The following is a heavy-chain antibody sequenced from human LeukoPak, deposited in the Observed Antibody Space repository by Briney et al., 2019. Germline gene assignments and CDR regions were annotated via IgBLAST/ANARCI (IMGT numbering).Heavy chain of an antibody. V-gene: IGHV3-30*04. D-gene: IGHD4-17*01. J-gene: IGHJ4*02. CDR1: GFTFSSYA. Sequence: GGSLRLSCAASGFTFSSYAMHWVRQAPGKGLEWVTVISYDGNNKYYADSVKGRFTISRDNSKNTLYLQMNSLRAEDTAEYYCATAMTTVTDFWGQGTLVTVSS. CDR3: ATAMTTVTDF. CDR2: ISYDGNNK.